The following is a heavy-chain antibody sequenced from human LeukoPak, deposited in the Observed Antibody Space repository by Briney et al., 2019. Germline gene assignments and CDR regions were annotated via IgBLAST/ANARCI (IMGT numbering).Heavy chain of an antibody. CDR3: AKGGGVAVAGRFRYYYYYMDV. D-gene: IGHD6-19*01. V-gene: IGHV3-23*01. Sequence: GGSLRLSCAASGFTFSSYAMSWVRQAPGKGLEWVSAISGSGGSTYYADSVKGRFTISRDNSKNTLYLQMSSLRAEDTAVYYCAKGGGVAVAGRFRYYYYYMDVWGKGTTVTVSS. J-gene: IGHJ6*03. CDR2: ISGSGGST. CDR1: GFTFSSYA.